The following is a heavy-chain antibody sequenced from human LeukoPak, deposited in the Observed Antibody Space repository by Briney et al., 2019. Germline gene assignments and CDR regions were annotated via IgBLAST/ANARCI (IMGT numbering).Heavy chain of an antibody. CDR2: ISSSSSYI. J-gene: IGHJ4*02. CDR3: AGGRITIFGVAAI. Sequence: KPGGSLGLSCAASGFTLSSYSMNWVRQAPGKGLEWVSSISSSSSYIYYADSVKGRFTISRDNAKNSLYLQMNSLRAEDTAVYYCAGGRITIFGVAAIWGQGTLVTVSS. V-gene: IGHV3-21*01. CDR1: GFTLSSYS. D-gene: IGHD3-3*01.